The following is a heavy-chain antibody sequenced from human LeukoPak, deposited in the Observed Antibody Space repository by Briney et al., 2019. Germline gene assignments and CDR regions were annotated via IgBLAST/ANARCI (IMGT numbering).Heavy chain of an antibody. J-gene: IGHJ4*02. D-gene: IGHD3-10*01. Sequence: RSGGSLRLSCTASEFTFSNYWMTWVRQAPGKGLEWVANIKQDGSERYYVDSVKGRFTISRDNAKNSLHLQMNSLRAEDTAVYYCATDQAGGLDSWGQGTLVTVSS. CDR2: IKQDGSER. V-gene: IGHV3-7*01. CDR3: ATDQAGGLDS. CDR1: EFTFSNYW.